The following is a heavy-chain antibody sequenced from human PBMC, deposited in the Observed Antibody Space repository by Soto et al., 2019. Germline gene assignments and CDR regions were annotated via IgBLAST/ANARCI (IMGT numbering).Heavy chain of an antibody. J-gene: IGHJ3*02. CDR3: VRDDTRRNNDFWSGHYTCDAFDI. V-gene: IGHV3-7*01. Sequence: EVQLVESGGGLVQPGGSLRLSCAASGFTFSRYWMSWVRQAPGKGLEWVANIKQDGSGKYYVESVKGRVTISRDNAKNSLYFQMNSLRAEDTAVYYCVRDDTRRNNDFWSGHYTCDAFDIWGQGRMVTVSS. CDR2: IKQDGSGK. D-gene: IGHD3-3*01. CDR1: GFTFSRYW.